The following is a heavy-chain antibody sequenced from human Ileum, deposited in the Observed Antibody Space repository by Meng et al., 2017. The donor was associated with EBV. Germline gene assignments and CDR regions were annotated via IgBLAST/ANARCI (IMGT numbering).Heavy chain of an antibody. CDR1: VGTLSGAL. V-gene: IGHV4-34*12. CDR3: ARRPIGIDY. CDR2: LIHGGSP. J-gene: IGHJ4*02. Sequence: EQLQQGGEDHLKPSDTLSPTCAFNVGTLSGALWSLSPPPPRKVVGWIGELIHGGSPCYNPSLKRLITITINTSKNLFSPMLSSVTAADTAVYYWARRPIGIDYWGQGTLVTVSS. D-gene: IGHD2-15*01.